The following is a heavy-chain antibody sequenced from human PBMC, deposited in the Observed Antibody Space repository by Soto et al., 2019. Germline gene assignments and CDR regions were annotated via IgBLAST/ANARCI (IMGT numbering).Heavy chain of an antibody. D-gene: IGHD2-15*01. CDR3: AREMASGYSRTWFDP. CDR1: GGIGSNYA. Sequence: QEHLVQSGAEVKKPGSSVKVSCRDSGGIGSNYAISWVRQAPGQGLEWMGGIVPKFGTSNYAQRFKGRVTISVDKSTNSVYMELSSLRSQDTAIYYCAREMASGYSRTWFDPWGQGTLVTVSS. V-gene: IGHV1-69*06. J-gene: IGHJ5*02. CDR2: IVPKFGTS.